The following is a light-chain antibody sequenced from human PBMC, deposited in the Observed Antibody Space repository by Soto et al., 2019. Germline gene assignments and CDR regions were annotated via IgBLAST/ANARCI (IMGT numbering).Light chain of an antibody. Sequence: IQLTQSPSSLSASVGDRVSITCRASQGISSYLAWYQQKPGKAPKLLIYAASTLQSGVPSRFSGSGSGTDFTLTISSLQPEDFATYYCQQLNSYITFGPGTKVDIK. J-gene: IGKJ3*01. V-gene: IGKV1-9*01. CDR3: QQLNSYIT. CDR1: QGISSY. CDR2: AAS.